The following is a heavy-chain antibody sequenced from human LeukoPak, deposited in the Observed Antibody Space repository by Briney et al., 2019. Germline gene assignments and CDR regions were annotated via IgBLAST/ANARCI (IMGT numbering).Heavy chain of an antibody. CDR3: AEFGITMIGGV. J-gene: IGHJ6*01. CDR1: GFTFSSYE. V-gene: IGHV3-48*03. Sequence: PGGSLRLSCAASGFTFSSYEMNWVRQAPGKGLEWVSHISSNGSAIYYADSVKGRFTISRDNAKNTLYLQMNSLTPEDTAVYYCAEFGITMIGGVWGKGTTVTISS. CDR2: ISSNGSAI. D-gene: IGHD3-10*02.